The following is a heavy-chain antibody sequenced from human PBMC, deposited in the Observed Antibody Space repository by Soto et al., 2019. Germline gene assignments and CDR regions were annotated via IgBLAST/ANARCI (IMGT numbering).Heavy chain of an antibody. J-gene: IGHJ4*02. Sequence: GGSLRLSCAASGFTFDDYGMSWVRQAPGKGLEWVSGINWNGGSTGYADSVKGRFTISRDNAKNSLYLQMNSLRAEDTALYHCARVGYCSSTSCEMNFDYWGQGTLVTSPQ. CDR3: ARVGYCSSTSCEMNFDY. V-gene: IGHV3-20*01. D-gene: IGHD2-2*01. CDR1: GFTFDDYG. CDR2: INWNGGST.